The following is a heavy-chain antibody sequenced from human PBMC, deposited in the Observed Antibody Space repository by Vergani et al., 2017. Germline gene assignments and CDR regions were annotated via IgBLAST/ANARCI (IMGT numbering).Heavy chain of an antibody. Sequence: QVQLVQSGAEVKKPGSSVKVSCKASGGTFSSYAISWVRQAPGQGLVWMGGIIPIFGTANYAQKFQGRVTMTADESTSTAYMELSSLRSDDTAVYYCAGDSTDYDAFDIWGQGTMVTVSS. D-gene: IGHD2/OR15-2a*01. V-gene: IGHV1-69*12. J-gene: IGHJ3*02. CDR3: AGDSTDYDAFDI. CDR2: IIPIFGTA. CDR1: GGTFSSYA.